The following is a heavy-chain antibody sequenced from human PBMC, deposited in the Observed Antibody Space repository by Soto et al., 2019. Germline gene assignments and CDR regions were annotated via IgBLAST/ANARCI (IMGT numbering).Heavy chain of an antibody. Sequence: QVQLHQWGAGLLKPSETLSLTCAVYGGSFSGYYCSWIRQPPGMGLEWIGEINHFGITNYNPSLKSRLTMSVDTCKNQFSLKLSSATAADTAVYYCAFGPVTIFGVGRNNWFDPWGQGTLVTVSS. CDR3: AFGPVTIFGVGRNNWFDP. CDR1: GGSFSGYY. J-gene: IGHJ5*02. D-gene: IGHD3-3*01. CDR2: INHFGIT. V-gene: IGHV4-34*01.